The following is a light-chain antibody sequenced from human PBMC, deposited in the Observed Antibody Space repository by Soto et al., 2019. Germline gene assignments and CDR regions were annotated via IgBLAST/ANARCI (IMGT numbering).Light chain of an antibody. CDR3: QQRSNWPPT. CDR1: QSVSSY. CDR2: DAS. Sequence: EIVLTQSPATLSLSPGERANLSCRASQSVSSYLAWYQQKPGQAPRRLIYDASNRATCIPARFSGSGSGTDFTLTISSLEPEDFAVYYCQQRSNWPPTFGPGTKVDI. V-gene: IGKV3-11*01. J-gene: IGKJ3*01.